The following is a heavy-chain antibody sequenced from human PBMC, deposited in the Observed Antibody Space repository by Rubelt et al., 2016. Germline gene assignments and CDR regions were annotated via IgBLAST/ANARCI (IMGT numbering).Heavy chain of an antibody. V-gene: IGHV1-18*01. CDR2: ISAYNGNT. J-gene: IGHJ4*02. CDR1: GYTFTSYG. CDR3: ARERDDYGDY. D-gene: IGHD5-24*01. Sequence: QVQLVQSGAEVKKPGASVKVSCKASGYTFTSYGISWVRQAPGQGLEWMGWISAYNGNTNYAQKFRGRCTVTTNTSTSTADRELGSRRSYDTAEYYCARERDDYGDYWGQGTLVTVSS.